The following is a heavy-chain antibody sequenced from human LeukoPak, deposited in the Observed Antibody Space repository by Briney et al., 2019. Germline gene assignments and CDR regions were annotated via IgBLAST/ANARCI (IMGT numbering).Heavy chain of an antibody. CDR1: GFTFSDYA. CDR2: IRVGGEL. Sequence: PGGSLRLSCAASGFTFSDYAMNWVRQSPGKGLEWVSGIRVGGELYYADSVKGRFTISRDNSENTLYLQMNSLRAEDTAVYYCAKGGNCSSTSCYRDFYYYYYMDVWGKGTTVTVSS. V-gene: IGHV3-23*01. D-gene: IGHD2-2*02. J-gene: IGHJ6*03. CDR3: AKGGNCSSTSCYRDFYYYYYMDV.